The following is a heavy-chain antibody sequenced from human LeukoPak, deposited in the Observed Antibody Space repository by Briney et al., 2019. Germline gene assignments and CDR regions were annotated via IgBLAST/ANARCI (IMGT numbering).Heavy chain of an antibody. CDR1: GFTFSNYF. J-gene: IGHJ4*02. V-gene: IGHV3-33*01. CDR3: ASGVPAAIY. CDR2: IWSDGSSQ. D-gene: IGHD2-2*01. Sequence: GGSLRLSCVASGFTFSNYFMHWVRQAPGRGLDWVALIWSDGSSQYYADSVKGRFTITRDNSKNTLYLQMNSLRAEDTAVYYCASGVPAAIYWGQGTLVTVSS.